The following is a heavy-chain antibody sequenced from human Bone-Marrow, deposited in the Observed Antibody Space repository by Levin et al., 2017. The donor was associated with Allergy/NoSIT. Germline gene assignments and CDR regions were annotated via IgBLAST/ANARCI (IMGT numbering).Heavy chain of an antibody. J-gene: IGHJ4*02. CDR2: ISVYNGNT. CDR3: ARVYYDSRGYFSY. Sequence: ASVKVSCKTSNYTYNRYGVSWVRQAPGQGLEWMGWISVYNGNTLYAQKFQDRVSMTTDTSSTTASMELRSLRSDDTAVYYCARVYYDSRGYFSYWGQGTLVTVSS. D-gene: IGHD3-22*01. CDR1: NYTYNRYG. V-gene: IGHV1-18*01.